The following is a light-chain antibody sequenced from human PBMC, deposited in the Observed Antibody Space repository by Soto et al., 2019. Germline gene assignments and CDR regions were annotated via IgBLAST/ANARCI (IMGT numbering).Light chain of an antibody. CDR3: QQYGNSPIT. J-gene: IGKJ5*01. CDR1: QSLTNSF. Sequence: EIVLTQSPGTLSLSPGERATLSCRASQSLTNSFIAWYQQKPGQAPRLLIYGASSRATGIPDRFSGSGSGTDFTLTISRLEPEDFAVYYCQQYGNSPITFGQGTRLEIK. V-gene: IGKV3-20*01. CDR2: GAS.